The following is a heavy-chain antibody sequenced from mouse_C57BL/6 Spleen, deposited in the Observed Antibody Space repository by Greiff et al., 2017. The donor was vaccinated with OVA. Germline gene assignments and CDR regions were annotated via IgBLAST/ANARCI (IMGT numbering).Heavy chain of an antibody. D-gene: IGHD1-1*01. J-gene: IGHJ2*01. V-gene: IGHV1-55*01. CDR1: GYTFTSYW. CDR3: ARPPYYYGSSYEGG. Sequence: QVQLKQPGAELVKPGASVKMSCKASGYTFTSYWITWVKQRPGQGLEWIGDIYPGSGSTNYNEKFKSKATLTVDTSSSTAYMQLSSLTSEDSAVDYGARPPYYYGSSYEGGWGQGTTLTVSS. CDR2: IYPGSGST.